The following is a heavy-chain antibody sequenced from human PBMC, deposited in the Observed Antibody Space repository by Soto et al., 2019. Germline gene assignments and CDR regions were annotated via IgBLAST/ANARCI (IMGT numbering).Heavy chain of an antibody. V-gene: IGHV3-11*01. CDR1: GFTFSDYY. J-gene: IGHJ4*02. Sequence: VQLVESGGGLVKPGGSLRLSCAASGFTFSDYYMSWIRQAPGKGLEWVSYISSRSSTIFYADSVKGRFTISRDNVKNSLYLQMNSLRPEDTAVYYCASGTNGAFFVYWGQGILVTVSS. D-gene: IGHD2-8*01. CDR2: ISSRSSTI. CDR3: ASGTNGAFFVY.